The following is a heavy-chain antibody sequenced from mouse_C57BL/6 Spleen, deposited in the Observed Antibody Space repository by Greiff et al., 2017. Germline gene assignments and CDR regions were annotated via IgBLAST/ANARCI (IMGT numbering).Heavy chain of an antibody. CDR2: ISSGGDYI. J-gene: IGHJ4*01. Sequence: EVQRVESGEGLVKPGGSLKLSCAASGFTFSSYAMSWVRQTPEKRLEWVAYISSGGDYIYYADTVKGRFTISRDNARNTLYLQMSSLKSEDTAMYYCTREGIYDGYYEGVLDYWGQGTSVTVSS. CDR1: GFTFSSYA. CDR3: TREGIYDGYYEGVLDY. V-gene: IGHV5-9-1*02. D-gene: IGHD2-3*01.